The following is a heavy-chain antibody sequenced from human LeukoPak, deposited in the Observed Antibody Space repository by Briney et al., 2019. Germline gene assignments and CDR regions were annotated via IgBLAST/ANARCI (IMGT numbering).Heavy chain of an antibody. D-gene: IGHD3-10*02. V-gene: IGHV4-59*01. CDR2: IYHSGNT. CDR3: ARASVRGDYFDY. J-gene: IGHJ4*02. Sequence: SETLSLTCTVSGGSISNYYWGWIRQPPGKGLESIGSIYHSGNTYYNPSLKRRVTISVDTSKNQFSLKLSSVTAADRAVYYCARASVRGDYFDYWGQGALVTVSS. CDR1: GGSISNYY.